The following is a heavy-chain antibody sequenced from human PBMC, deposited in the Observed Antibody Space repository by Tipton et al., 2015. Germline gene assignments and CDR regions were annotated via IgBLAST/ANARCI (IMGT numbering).Heavy chain of an antibody. CDR3: ARETAYYHGMDV. CDR1: GTSLSGFY. J-gene: IGHJ6*02. V-gene: IGHV4-59*01. CDR2: IRYSGGT. Sequence: TLSLTCTVSGTSLSGFYWTWIRQPPGKGLEWIGYIRYSGGTNYKPSLRGRVSISLDMSKNQFSLKLRSVTAADTAMYFCARETAYYHGMDVWGQGTTVTVSS.